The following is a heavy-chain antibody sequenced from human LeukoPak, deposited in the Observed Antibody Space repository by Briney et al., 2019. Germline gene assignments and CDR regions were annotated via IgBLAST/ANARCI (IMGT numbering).Heavy chain of an antibody. Sequence: SETLSLTCTVSGGSISSYYWSWIRQPPGKGLEWIGYIYYSGSTNYNPSLKSRVTISVDTSKNQFSLKLSSVTAEDTAVYYCARDRRSGGSCYDYWGQGTLVTVSS. D-gene: IGHD2-15*01. CDR1: GGSISSYY. V-gene: IGHV4-59*01. CDR2: IYYSGST. J-gene: IGHJ4*02. CDR3: ARDRRSGGSCYDY.